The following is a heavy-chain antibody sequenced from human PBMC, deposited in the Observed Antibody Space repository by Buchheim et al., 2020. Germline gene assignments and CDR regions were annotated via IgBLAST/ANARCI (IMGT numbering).Heavy chain of an antibody. V-gene: IGHV4-59*12. J-gene: IGHJ5*01. CDR1: GGSISTYY. CDR2: VYYSGNT. CDR3: ARDRLRNWFDS. D-gene: IGHD4-17*01. Sequence: QVQLQESGPGLVKPSETLSLTCTVSGGSISTYYWNWIRQSPGKGLEWIGYVYYSGNTNYNPSLKSQVTISVDTSKNQFSLHLRSVTAADTAVYYCARDRLRNWFDSWGQGTL.